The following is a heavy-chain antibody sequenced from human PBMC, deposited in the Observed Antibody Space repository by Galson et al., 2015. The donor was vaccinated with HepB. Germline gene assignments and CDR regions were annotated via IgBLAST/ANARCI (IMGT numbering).Heavy chain of an antibody. CDR2: IYYSGST. CDR3: ARGNGYSSGWYLYYFDS. J-gene: IGHJ4*02. D-gene: IGHD6-19*01. V-gene: IGHV4-59*08. CDR1: AGSISSYY. Sequence: SETLSLTCTVSAGSISSYYWSWIRQPPGKGREWIGYIYYSGSTNYNPSLKSRVTISVDTSKNQFSLKLSSVTAADTAVYYCARGNGYSSGWYLYYFDSWGQGTLVTVSS.